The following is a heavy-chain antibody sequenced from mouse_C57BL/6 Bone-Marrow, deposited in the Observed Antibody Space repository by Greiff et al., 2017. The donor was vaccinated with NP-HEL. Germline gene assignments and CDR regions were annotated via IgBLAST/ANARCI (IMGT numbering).Heavy chain of an antibody. CDR3: ARNGHYYGSSPLAY. V-gene: IGHV2-2*01. CDR2: IWSGGST. CDR1: GFSLTSYG. J-gene: IGHJ3*01. Sequence: QVQLQQSGPGLVQPSQSLSITCTASGFSLTSYGVHWVRQSPGKGLEWLGVIWSGGSTDYNAAFISRLSISKDNSKSQVFFKMNSMQADDTAIYYCARNGHYYGSSPLAYWGQGTLVTVSA. D-gene: IGHD1-1*01.